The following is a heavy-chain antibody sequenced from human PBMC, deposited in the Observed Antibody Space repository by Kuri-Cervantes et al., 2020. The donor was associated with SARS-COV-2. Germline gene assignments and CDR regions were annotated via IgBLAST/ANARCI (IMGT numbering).Heavy chain of an antibody. CDR1: GFTFDDYA. CDR3: AKERGYGYGFDT. V-gene: IGHV3-9*03. J-gene: IGHJ3*02. D-gene: IGHD3-10*01. Sequence: SFAASGFTFDDYAMHWVRQAPGKGLEWVSGISWNSNNIDYVDSVKGRFTISRDNAKNSLFLQMNSLRAEDMAMYYCAKERGYGYGFDTWGQGTMVTVSS. CDR2: ISWNSNNI.